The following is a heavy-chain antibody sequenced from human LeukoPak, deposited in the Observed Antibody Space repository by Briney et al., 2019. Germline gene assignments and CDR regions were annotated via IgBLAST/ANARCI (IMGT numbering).Heavy chain of an antibody. D-gene: IGHD6-19*01. Sequence: SETLSLTCTVSGGSISSSSYYWGWIRQPPGKGLEWIGNIYYSGSTYYNSSLKSRVTISVDTSRNQFSLKLSSVTAADTAVYYCATFYWGYSSGWYFDYWGQGTLVTVSS. CDR1: GGSISSSSYY. CDR3: ATFYWGYSSGWYFDY. J-gene: IGHJ4*02. CDR2: IYYSGST. V-gene: IGHV4-39*01.